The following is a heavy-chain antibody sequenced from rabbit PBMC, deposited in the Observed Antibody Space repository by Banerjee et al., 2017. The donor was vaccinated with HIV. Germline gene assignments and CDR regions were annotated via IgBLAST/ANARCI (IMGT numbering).Heavy chain of an antibody. J-gene: IGHJ2*01. V-gene: IGHV1S45*01. Sequence: QQQLEESGGGLVKPGGTLTLTCKASGIDFSSGYDMCWVRQAPGKGLEWIACIYAGSSGRTYYASWAKGRFTISKTSSTTVTLQMTSLTAADTATYFCARGGYIYGSTFDPWGPGTLVTVS. D-gene: IGHD6-1*01. CDR2: IYAGSSGRT. CDR1: GIDFSSGYD. CDR3: ARGGYIYGSTFDP.